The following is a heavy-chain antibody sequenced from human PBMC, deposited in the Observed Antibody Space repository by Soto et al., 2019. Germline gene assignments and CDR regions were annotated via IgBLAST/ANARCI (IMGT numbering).Heavy chain of an antibody. V-gene: IGHV6-1*01. J-gene: IGHJ6*03. CDR2: TYYKSKWFN. Sequence: PSQTLSLTCAISGDSVSSNSAGWNWVRQTPSRGLEWLGRTYYKSKWFNNYAVSVKSRMTINPDTSQNQFSLHLDSVTPEDTAVYFCTRGSWDDVSGHYYMDVWGKGTTVTVSS. CDR1: GDSVSSNSAG. D-gene: IGHD5-12*01. CDR3: TRGSWDDVSGHYYMDV.